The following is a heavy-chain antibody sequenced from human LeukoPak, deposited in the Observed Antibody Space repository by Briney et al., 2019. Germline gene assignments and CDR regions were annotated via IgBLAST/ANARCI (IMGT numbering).Heavy chain of an antibody. CDR3: ARHVDSSGWYHDAFDI. CDR2: IYPGDSDT. Sequence: KRGESLKISCKGSGYSFTNYWIGWVRQMPGKGLEWMGIIYPGDSDTRYSPSFQGQVTISADKSISTAYLQWSSLKASDTAMYYCARHVDSSGWYHDAFDIWGQGTMVTVSS. D-gene: IGHD6-19*01. V-gene: IGHV5-51*01. CDR1: GYSFTNYW. J-gene: IGHJ3*02.